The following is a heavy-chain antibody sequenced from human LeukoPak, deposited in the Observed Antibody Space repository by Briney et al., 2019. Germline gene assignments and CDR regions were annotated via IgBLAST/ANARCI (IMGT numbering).Heavy chain of an antibody. D-gene: IGHD3-3*01. Sequence: PSETLSLTCTVSGGSITIYYWSWIRQPPGKGLEWIGSIYHSGCAYYNPSLKSRVAISVDTSKNHLSLKLSAATAADTAVYYCARCDYWSGRKVGTFDYWGQGTLVTVSS. J-gene: IGHJ4*02. CDR1: GGSITIYY. V-gene: IGHV4-59*04. CDR3: ARCDYWSGRKVGTFDY. CDR2: IYHSGCA.